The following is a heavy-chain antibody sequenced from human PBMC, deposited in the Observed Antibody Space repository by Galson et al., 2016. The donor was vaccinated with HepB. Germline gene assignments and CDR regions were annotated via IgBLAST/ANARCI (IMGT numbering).Heavy chain of an antibody. CDR1: GFTFSSYA. J-gene: IGHJ4*02. CDR2: ISGSTGSS. D-gene: IGHD3-3*01. V-gene: IGHV3-23*01. Sequence: SLRLSCAASGFTFSSYAMTWVRQAPGKGLEWVSAISGSTGSSYYADSVKGRFTISRDNSKNTLFLQMNSLRAEGTAVYYCAKAGGPGLFGVVKVKYFFDYWGPGPLVTVSS. CDR3: AKAGGPGLFGVVKVKYFFDY.